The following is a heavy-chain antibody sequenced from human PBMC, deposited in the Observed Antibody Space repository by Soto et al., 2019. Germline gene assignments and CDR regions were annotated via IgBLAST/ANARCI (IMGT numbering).Heavy chain of an antibody. CDR3: TTSTGGSSSDFDY. J-gene: IGHJ4*02. Sequence: PGGSLRLSCAASGFTFSNAWMSWVRQAPGKGLECVGRIKSKTDGGTTDYAAPVKGRFTISRDDSKNTLYLQMNSLKTEDTAVYYCTTSTGGSSSDFDYWGQGTLVTVSS. V-gene: IGHV3-15*01. D-gene: IGHD6-6*01. CDR1: GFTFSNAW. CDR2: IKSKTDGGTT.